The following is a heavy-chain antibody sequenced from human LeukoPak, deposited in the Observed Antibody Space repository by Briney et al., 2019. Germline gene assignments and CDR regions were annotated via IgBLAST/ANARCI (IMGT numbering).Heavy chain of an antibody. Sequence: GGSLRLSCTASGFTFLSFAMVWVRQAPGKGLEWVSAIRASGGGTYYADSVKGRFTISRDNSKNTLYVQMNSLRAEDTAVYYCARDPNGDYVGAFDFWGQGTMVTVSS. CDR2: IRASGGGT. V-gene: IGHV3-23*01. CDR1: GFTFLSFA. D-gene: IGHD4-17*01. CDR3: ARDPNGDYVGAFDF. J-gene: IGHJ3*01.